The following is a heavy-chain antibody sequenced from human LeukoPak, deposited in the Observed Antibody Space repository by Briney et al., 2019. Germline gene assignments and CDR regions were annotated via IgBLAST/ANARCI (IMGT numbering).Heavy chain of an antibody. CDR1: GYTFSGYF. CDR3: ARDRVFDGDTWFDP. Sequence: ASVKVSCKASGYTFSGYFLHWVRQAPGQGLEWMGRIYPHSGATVYAQRLQGRVTLTRDTSISTAYMEVSSLTSDDTAVYYWARDRVFDGDTWFDPWGQGTLVTVSS. D-gene: IGHD3-10*02. J-gene: IGHJ5*02. CDR2: IYPHSGAT. V-gene: IGHV1-2*06.